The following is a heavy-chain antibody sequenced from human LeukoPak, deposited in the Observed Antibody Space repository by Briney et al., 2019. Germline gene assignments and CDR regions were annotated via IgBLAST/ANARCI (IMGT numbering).Heavy chain of an antibody. Sequence: APVKASCKASRHTFTSYYMHWVRQAPGHGLEWMGIINPSGGSTSYAQKIQGIVTMTRDTSTSTVYMELSSLRSDDTAVYYCTKARSRSGLYYWGQGTLVTVSS. CDR2: INPSGGST. CDR1: RHTFTSYY. V-gene: IGHV1-46*01. CDR3: TKARSRSGLYY. D-gene: IGHD3-3*01. J-gene: IGHJ4*02.